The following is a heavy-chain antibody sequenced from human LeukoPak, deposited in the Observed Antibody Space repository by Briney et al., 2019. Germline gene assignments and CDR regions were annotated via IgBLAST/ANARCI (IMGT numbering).Heavy chain of an antibody. CDR3: ARERRSSSRDY. CDR1: GGSISSYY. Sequence: PSETPSLTCTVSGGSISSYYWSWIRQPAGKGLEWIGRIYTSGSTNYNPSLKSRVTMSVGTSKNQFSLKLSSVTAADTAVYYCARERRSSSRDYWGQGTLVTVSS. D-gene: IGHD6-6*01. J-gene: IGHJ4*02. CDR2: IYTSGST. V-gene: IGHV4-4*07.